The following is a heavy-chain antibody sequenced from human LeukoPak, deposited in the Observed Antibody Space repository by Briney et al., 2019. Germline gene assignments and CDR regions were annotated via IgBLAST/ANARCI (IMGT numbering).Heavy chain of an antibody. V-gene: IGHV3-23*01. J-gene: IGHJ4*02. Sequence: GGSLRLSCAASGFIFSTYAMTWVRQAPGKGLEWVSAVSDSGGSTYYADSVKGRFTISRDNSKNTLYLQMNSLRAEDTAVYYCAKGGGWLYYFDYWGQGTLVTVSS. CDR3: AKGGGWLYYFDY. CDR1: GFIFSTYA. CDR2: VSDSGGST. D-gene: IGHD6-19*01.